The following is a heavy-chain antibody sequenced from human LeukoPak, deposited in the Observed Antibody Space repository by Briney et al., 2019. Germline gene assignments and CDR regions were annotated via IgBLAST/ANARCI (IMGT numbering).Heavy chain of an antibody. Sequence: PGGSLRLSCAASGFTFSSYWMSWVRQAPGKGLEWVANIKQDGSEKYYVDSVKGRFTISRDNAKNSLYLQMNSLRAEDTAVYYCASSGSGSYFPQTFDYWGQGTLVTVSS. CDR3: ASSGSGSYFPQTFDY. D-gene: IGHD3-10*01. CDR2: IKQDGSEK. V-gene: IGHV3-7*01. J-gene: IGHJ4*02. CDR1: GFTFSSYW.